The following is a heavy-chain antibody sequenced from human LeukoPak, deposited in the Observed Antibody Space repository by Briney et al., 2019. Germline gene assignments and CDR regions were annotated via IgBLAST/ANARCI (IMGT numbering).Heavy chain of an antibody. CDR2: IYYSGST. J-gene: IGHJ4*02. CDR3: ARHAIVGATIGY. CDR1: DGSISSSSYY. D-gene: IGHD1-26*01. V-gene: IGHV4-39*01. Sequence: SETLSLTCTVSDGSISSSSYYWGWIRQPPGKGLEWIGSIYYSGSTYYNPSLKSRVTISVDTSKNQFSLKLSSVTAADTAVYYCARHAIVGATIGYWGQGTLVTVSS.